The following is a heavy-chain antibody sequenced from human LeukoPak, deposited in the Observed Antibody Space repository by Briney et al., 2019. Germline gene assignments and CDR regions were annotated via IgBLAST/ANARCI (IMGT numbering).Heavy chain of an antibody. CDR3: ARDQDRVGYNYLRAFDI. J-gene: IGHJ3*02. D-gene: IGHD5-24*01. CDR1: GASVTSYT. Sequence: SETLSLTCSVSGASVTSYTWSWIRQPAGKGLEWIGRIYTSGTTNYTPSLKSRVTISVDTSKNQISLRLRFGTAADTAVCFCARDQDRVGYNYLRAFDIWGQGAMVTVSS. V-gene: IGHV4-4*07. CDR2: IYTSGTT.